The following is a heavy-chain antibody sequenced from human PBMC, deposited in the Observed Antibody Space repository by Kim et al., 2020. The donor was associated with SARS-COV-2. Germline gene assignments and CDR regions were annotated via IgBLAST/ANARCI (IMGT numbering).Heavy chain of an antibody. CDR2: TTNKAKSYTT. CDR3: ARGAYDGSFYYYGMDV. D-gene: IGHD3-10*01. J-gene: IGHJ6*02. V-gene: IGHV3-72*01. CDR1: GFTFSDHY. Sequence: LSLTCAASGFTFSDHYMDWVRQAPGKGLEWVGRTTNKAKSYTTEYAASVKGRFTISRDDSKNSLYLQMNSLKTEDTAVYYCARGAYDGSFYYYGMDVWGQGTTVTVSS.